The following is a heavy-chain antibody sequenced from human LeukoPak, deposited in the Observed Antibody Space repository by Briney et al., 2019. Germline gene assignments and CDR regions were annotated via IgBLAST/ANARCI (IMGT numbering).Heavy chain of an antibody. CDR2: IYYSGSA. Sequence: SETLSLTCTVSGGSVSSGSYYWSWIRQPTEKGLEWMGYIYYSGSAKYNPSLKSLVTISVDTSKNQFSLKLTSVTAADTAVYYCARGFGDWGLSWFDPWGQGTLVTVSS. CDR1: GGSVSSGSYY. CDR3: ARGFGDWGLSWFDP. D-gene: IGHD3-10*01. V-gene: IGHV4-61*01. J-gene: IGHJ5*02.